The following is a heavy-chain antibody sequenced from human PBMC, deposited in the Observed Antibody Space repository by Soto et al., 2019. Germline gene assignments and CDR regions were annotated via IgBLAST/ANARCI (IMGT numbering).Heavy chain of an antibody. J-gene: IGHJ4*02. D-gene: IGHD6-19*01. CDR2: IYYSGST. V-gene: IGHV4-39*01. CDR3: ASLVLAVADTALYYFDY. CDR1: GGSISSSSYY. Sequence: SETLTLTCTVSGGSISSSSYYWGWIRQPPGKGLEWIGSIYYSGSTYYNPSLKSRVTISVDTSKNQFSLKLSSVTAADTAVYYCASLVLAVADTALYYFDYWGQGTLVTVS.